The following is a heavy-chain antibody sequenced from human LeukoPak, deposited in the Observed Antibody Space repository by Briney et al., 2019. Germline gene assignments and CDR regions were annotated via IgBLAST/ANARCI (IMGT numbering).Heavy chain of an antibody. V-gene: IGHV3-23*01. J-gene: IGHJ3*02. D-gene: IGHD5-18*01. CDR2: INTSGGST. CDR1: GFTFRSYA. Sequence: PGGSLRLSCAASGFTFRSYAMNWVRQAPGKGLEWVSTINTSGGSTYYADSVKGRFTISRDDAKNSLYLQMNSLRAEDTAVYYCARGLQLHDAFDIWGQGTMVTVSS. CDR3: ARGLQLHDAFDI.